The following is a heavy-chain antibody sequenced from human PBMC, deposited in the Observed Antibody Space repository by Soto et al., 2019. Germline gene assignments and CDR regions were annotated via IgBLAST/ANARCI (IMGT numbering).Heavy chain of an antibody. CDR3: ARHNEAVH. CDR2: MHYSGNS. Sequence: TLSRTCTVSGVSISSGNYYWTWIRQPPGKGLEWIGYMHYSGNSYYNPSLKSRVSISVDTSKNQFSLNLSSVTAADTAVYYCARHNEAVHWGQGTLVTVS. CDR1: GVSISSGNYY. V-gene: IGHV4-30-4*01. D-gene: IGHD6-19*01. J-gene: IGHJ4*02.